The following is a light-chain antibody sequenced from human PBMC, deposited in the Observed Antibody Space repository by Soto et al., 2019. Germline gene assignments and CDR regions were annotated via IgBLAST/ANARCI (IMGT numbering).Light chain of an antibody. CDR2: AAS. CDR3: HQYYSYPWT. J-gene: IGKJ1*01. V-gene: IGKV1-8*01. Sequence: AIRMTQSPSSFSASTGDRVTITCRASQGISSYLAWYQQKPGKAPKLLIYAASTLQSGVPSRFSGSGSGTDFPLTISCLQSEDFATYYCHQYYSYPWTIGQGTKVEIK. CDR1: QGISSY.